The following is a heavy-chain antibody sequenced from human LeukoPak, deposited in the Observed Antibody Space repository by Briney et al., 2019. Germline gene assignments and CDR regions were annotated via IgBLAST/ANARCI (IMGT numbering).Heavy chain of an antibody. CDR1: GFTFSSYG. V-gene: IGHV3-48*03. D-gene: IGHD6-19*01. J-gene: IGHJ4*02. CDR2: ISSSGSTI. CDR3: ARDEQQWLVGYFDY. Sequence: PGGSLRLSCAASGFTFSSYGMNWVRQAPGKGLEWVSYISSSGSTIYYADSVKGRFTISRDNAKNSLYLQMNSLRAEDTAVYYCARDEQQWLVGYFDYWGQGTLVTVSS.